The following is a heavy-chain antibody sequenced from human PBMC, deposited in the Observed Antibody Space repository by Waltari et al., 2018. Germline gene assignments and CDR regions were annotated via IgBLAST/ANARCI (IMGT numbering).Heavy chain of an antibody. CDR2: ISHSGSP. J-gene: IGHJ5*02. D-gene: IGHD1-26*01. CDR3: ARTWGYSPPLGWFDP. V-gene: IGHV4-34*01. CDR1: GGPFTDYS. Sequence: QVQLHQWGAGLLKPSETLSLTCAVSGGPFTDYSWSWIRQSPDKGLEWIGEISHSGSPKYNPSRKSRVTRSVDTIKKPFSLKLTSVTAADTAVYFCARTWGYSPPLGWFDPWGRGTRVTVSS.